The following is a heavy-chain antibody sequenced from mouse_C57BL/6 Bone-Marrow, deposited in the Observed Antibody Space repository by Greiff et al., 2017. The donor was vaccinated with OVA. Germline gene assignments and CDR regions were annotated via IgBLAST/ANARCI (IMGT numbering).Heavy chain of an antibody. CDR1: GYTFTSYW. J-gene: IGHJ2*01. D-gene: IGHD1-1*01. V-gene: IGHV1-53*01. CDR2: IIPSNGGT. CDR3: ARFYYGSTFDY. Sequence: QVQLKQPGTELVKPGASVKLSCKASGYTFTSYWMHWVKQRPGQGLEWIGNIIPSNGGTNYNEKFKSKATLTVDKSSNTAYMRLISLTSEDAAVYYCARFYYGSTFDYWGQGTTLTVSS.